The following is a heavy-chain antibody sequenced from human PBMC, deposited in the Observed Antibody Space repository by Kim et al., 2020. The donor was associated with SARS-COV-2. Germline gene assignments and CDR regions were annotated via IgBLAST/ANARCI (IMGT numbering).Heavy chain of an antibody. J-gene: IGHJ4*02. CDR2: SGGST. CDR3: AKDRFDY. Sequence: SGGSTYYADSVKGRFTISRDNSKNTLYLQMNSLRAEDTAVYYCAKDRFDYWGQGTLVTVSS. V-gene: IGHV3-23*01.